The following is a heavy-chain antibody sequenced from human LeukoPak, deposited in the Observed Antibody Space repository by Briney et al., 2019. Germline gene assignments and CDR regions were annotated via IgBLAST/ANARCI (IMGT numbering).Heavy chain of an antibody. D-gene: IGHD6-13*01. V-gene: IGHV4-34*01. CDR2: INHSGST. CDR3: ARGRPTGYSSSWYWFDP. J-gene: IGHJ5*02. CDR1: GGSFSGYY. Sequence: SETLSLTCAVYGGSFSGYYWSWIRQPPGKGLEWIGEINHSGSTNYNPSLKSRVTISVDTSKNQFSLKLSSVTAADTAVYYCARGRPTGYSSSWYWFDPWGQGTLVTVSS.